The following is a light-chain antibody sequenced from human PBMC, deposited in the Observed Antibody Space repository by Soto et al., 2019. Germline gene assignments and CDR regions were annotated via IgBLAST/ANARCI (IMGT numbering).Light chain of an antibody. CDR1: QSVSSY. J-gene: IGKJ2*01. CDR2: DAS. V-gene: IGKV3-11*01. CDR3: QQRSNWPPYT. Sequence: IVLTQSPATLSLSPGERATLSCRASQSVSSYLAWDQQKPGQAPRLLIYDASNRATGIPARFSGSGSGTDFTLTISSLEPEDFAVYYCQQRSNWPPYTFGHGTKLEIK.